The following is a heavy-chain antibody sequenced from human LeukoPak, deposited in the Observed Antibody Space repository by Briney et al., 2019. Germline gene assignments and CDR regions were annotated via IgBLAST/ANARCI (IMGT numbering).Heavy chain of an antibody. V-gene: IGHV1-69*05. J-gene: IGHJ3*02. CDR3: ASSFFEAHAFDI. Sequence: SVKVSCKASGYTFTSYGISWVRQAPGQGLEWMGGIIPIFGTANYAQKFQGRVTITTDESTSTAYMELSSLRSEDTAVYYCASSFFEAHAFDIWGQGTMVTVSS. CDR1: GYTFTSYG. D-gene: IGHD3-3*01. CDR2: IIPIFGTA.